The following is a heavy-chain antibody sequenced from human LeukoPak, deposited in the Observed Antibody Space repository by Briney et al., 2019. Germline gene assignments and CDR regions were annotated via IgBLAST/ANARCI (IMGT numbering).Heavy chain of an antibody. D-gene: IGHD1-26*01. J-gene: IGHJ6*03. CDR1: GYSISTGYY. CDR2: FYHGGST. Sequence: PSETLSLTCTVSGYSISTGYYWDWIWQPPGKGPEWIGTFYHGGSTYYNPSLKSRVTISVDTSKNQFSLKLSSVTAAETAVYYCAREGRYRYGYNEYHSYMDIWGKGTTVTVSS. CDR3: AREGRYRYGYNEYHSYMDI. V-gene: IGHV4-38-2*02.